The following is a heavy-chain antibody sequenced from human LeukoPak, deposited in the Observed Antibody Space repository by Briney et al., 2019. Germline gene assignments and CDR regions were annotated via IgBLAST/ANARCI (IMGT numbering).Heavy chain of an antibody. D-gene: IGHD4-17*01. Sequence: GGSLRLSCAASGFTVSSNYMSWVRQAPGKGLEWVSVIYSGANTYYADSVKGRFTISRDNSKNTLYLQMNSLRAEDTAVYYCAKDLGASGDYDYWGQGTLVTVSS. CDR1: GFTVSSNY. CDR3: AKDLGASGDYDY. J-gene: IGHJ4*02. V-gene: IGHV3-66*01. CDR2: IYSGANT.